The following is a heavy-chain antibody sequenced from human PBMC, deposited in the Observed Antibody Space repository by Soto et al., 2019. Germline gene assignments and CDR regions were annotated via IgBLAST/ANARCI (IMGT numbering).Heavy chain of an antibody. V-gene: IGHV1-8*01. Sequence: QVQLIQSGAEVKKPGASVKVSCKASGYTFTSYDINWVRQATGQGLEWMGWMNPNSGNTGYAQKFQCRVTMTRITSISTAYMELSSLRSEDTAVYYCARDHSSGWYAPYYYYGMDVWGQGTTVTVSS. D-gene: IGHD6-13*01. CDR3: ARDHSSGWYAPYYYYGMDV. CDR1: GYTFTSYD. CDR2: MNPNSGNT. J-gene: IGHJ6*02.